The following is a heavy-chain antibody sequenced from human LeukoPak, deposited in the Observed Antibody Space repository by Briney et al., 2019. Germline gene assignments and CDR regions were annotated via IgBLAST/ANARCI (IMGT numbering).Heavy chain of an antibody. CDR1: GYTFIDYW. CDR3: ARDRDGGVGTIDY. D-gene: IGHD3-3*01. Sequence: ASVKVSCKASGYTFIDYWMHWVRQAPGQGLEWMGRINLKSGGINYAQKFQGRVTMTRDTSISTAYLDLSRLRFDDTAVYYCARDRDGGVGTIDYWGQGTLVPVSP. CDR2: INLKSGGI. J-gene: IGHJ4*02. V-gene: IGHV1-2*06.